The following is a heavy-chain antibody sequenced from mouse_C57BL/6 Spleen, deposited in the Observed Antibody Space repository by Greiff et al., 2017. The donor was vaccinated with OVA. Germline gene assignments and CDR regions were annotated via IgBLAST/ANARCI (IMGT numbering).Heavy chain of an antibody. V-gene: IGHV1-80*01. J-gene: IGHJ1*03. CDR1: GYAFSSYW. CDR3: ARSHYDYDGYWYFDV. Sequence: QVQLKQSGAELVKPGASVKISCKASGYAFSSYWMNWVKQRPGKGLEWIGQIYPGDGDTNYNGKFKGKATLTADKSSSTAYMQLSSLTSEDSAVYFCARSHYDYDGYWYFDVWGTGTTVTVSS. CDR2: IYPGDGDT. D-gene: IGHD2-4*01.